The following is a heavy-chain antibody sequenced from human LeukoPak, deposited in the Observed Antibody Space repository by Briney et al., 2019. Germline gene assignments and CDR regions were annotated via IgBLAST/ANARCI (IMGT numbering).Heavy chain of an antibody. V-gene: IGHV3-30*19. D-gene: IGHD5-18*01. CDR2: ISYDGSNK. CDR1: GFTFSSYG. J-gene: IGHJ6*02. Sequence: PGGSLRLSCAASGFTFSSYGMHWVRQAPGKGLEWVAVISYDGSNKYYADSVKGRFTICRDNSKNTLYLQMNSLRAEDTAVYCCARERESTPDTAMVPYYYYYGMDVWGQGTTVTVSS. CDR3: ARERESTPDTAMVPYYYYYGMDV.